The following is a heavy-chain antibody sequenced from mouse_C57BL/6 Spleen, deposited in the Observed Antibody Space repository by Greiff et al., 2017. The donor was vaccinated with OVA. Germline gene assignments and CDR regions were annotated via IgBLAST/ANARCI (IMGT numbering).Heavy chain of an antibody. CDR3: ASSHISTVVATDY. Sequence: VQLQQPGAELVKPGASVKLSCKASGYTFTSYWMHWVKQRPGQGLEWIGMIHPNSGSTDYNEKFKSKATLTVDKCSSTAYMQLSSLTSEDSVVYYGASSHISTVVATDYWGQGTTLTVSS. V-gene: IGHV1-64*01. J-gene: IGHJ2*01. CDR1: GYTFTSYW. D-gene: IGHD1-1*01. CDR2: IHPNSGST.